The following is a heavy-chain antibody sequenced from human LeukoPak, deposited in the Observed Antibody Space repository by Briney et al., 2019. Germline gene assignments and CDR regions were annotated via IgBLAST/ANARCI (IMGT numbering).Heavy chain of an antibody. CDR2: ISGSGGST. V-gene: IGHV3-23*01. Sequence: GSLRLSCAASGFTFSGYAMSWVRQTPGKGLEWVSAISGSGGSTYYADSVKGRFTISRDNSKNTLYLQMNSLRAEDTAVYYCARGSIAVAGTPSYGMDVWGQGTTVTVSS. J-gene: IGHJ6*02. D-gene: IGHD6-19*01. CDR1: GFTFSGYA. CDR3: ARGSIAVAGTPSYGMDV.